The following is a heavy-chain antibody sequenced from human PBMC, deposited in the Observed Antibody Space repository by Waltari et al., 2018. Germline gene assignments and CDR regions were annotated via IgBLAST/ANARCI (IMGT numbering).Heavy chain of an antibody. D-gene: IGHD4-17*01. CDR2: INGDGSST. CDR3: SRDLQHGDFGRGRDY. Sequence: VQLEESGGGLVQPGGSLRLSCEASGFTFSSHWIHWVRQAPGKGLVWVSRINGDGSSTSYADSVKGRFTISRDNAKNTLYLQMNSLRAEDTAVYYCSRDLQHGDFGRGRDYWGQGTLVTVSS. J-gene: IGHJ4*02. V-gene: IGHV3-74*01. CDR1: GFTFSSHW.